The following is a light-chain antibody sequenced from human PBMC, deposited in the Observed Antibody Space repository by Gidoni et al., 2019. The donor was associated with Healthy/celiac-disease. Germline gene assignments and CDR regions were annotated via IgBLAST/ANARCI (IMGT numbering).Light chain of an antibody. Sequence: DIQLTQSPSSLSASVGDRVTITCRASQSISSYLNWYQQKPGKAPKLLIYAASSLQSGVPSRCSGSGSGTDYTLTISSLQPEEYATYYCQQSYNTLALTFGGGTKVEIK. CDR2: AAS. J-gene: IGKJ4*01. CDR1: QSISSY. V-gene: IGKV1-39*01. CDR3: QQSYNTLALT.